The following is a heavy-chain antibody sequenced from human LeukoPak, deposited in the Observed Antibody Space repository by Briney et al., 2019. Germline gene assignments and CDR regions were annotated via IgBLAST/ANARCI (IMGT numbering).Heavy chain of an antibody. D-gene: IGHD5-24*01. V-gene: IGHV3-48*02. J-gene: IGHJ4*02. CDR1: GFTFSSYG. Sequence: LTGRSLRLSCAASGFTFSSYGMHWVRQAPGEGLEWVSYISSSSSTIYYADSVKGRFTMSRDNAKNSLYLQMNSLRDEDTAVYYCASGKAATIAFDYWGQGTLVTVSS. CDR3: ASGKAATIAFDY. CDR2: ISSSSSTI.